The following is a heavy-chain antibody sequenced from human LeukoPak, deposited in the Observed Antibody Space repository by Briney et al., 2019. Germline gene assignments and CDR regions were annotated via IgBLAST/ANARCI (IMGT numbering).Heavy chain of an antibody. Sequence: SETLSLTCTVSGGSISSYYWSWIRQPPGKGPEWIRYIYYSGSADYNPSLKSRVTISVDTSKNQFSLKLTSVTAADTATYYCARVGRGTPNWFDPWGQGTLVTVSS. J-gene: IGHJ5*02. V-gene: IGHV4-59*01. D-gene: IGHD2-15*01. CDR2: IYYSGSA. CDR3: ARVGRGTPNWFDP. CDR1: GGSISSYY.